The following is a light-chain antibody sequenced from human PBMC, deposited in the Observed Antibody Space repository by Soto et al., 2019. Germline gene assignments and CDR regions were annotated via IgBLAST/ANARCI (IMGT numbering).Light chain of an antibody. CDR1: RSISRN. Sequence: TQAAATLSGSPGERVTLSCRASRSISRNLAWYQQKAGQAPRLLIYGASTRATGIPDRFSGRGSGTEFTLTINGLQSEDFATYYCQPHNNWPVVTFGGGTKVDIK. J-gene: IGKJ4*01. V-gene: IGKV3-15*01. CDR2: GAS. CDR3: QPHNNWPVVT.